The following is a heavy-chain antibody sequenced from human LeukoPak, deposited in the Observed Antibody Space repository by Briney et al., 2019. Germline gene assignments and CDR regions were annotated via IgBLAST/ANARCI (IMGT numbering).Heavy chain of an antibody. CDR3: ARALRYYDIRPGDAFDI. Sequence: GGSLRLSCAASGFTFSSYAMHWVRQAPGKGLEWVAVISYDGSNKYYADSVKGRFTISRDNSKNTLYLQMNSLRAEDTAVYYCARALRYYDIRPGDAFDIWGQGTMVTVSS. J-gene: IGHJ3*02. V-gene: IGHV3-30-3*01. CDR2: ISYDGSNK. CDR1: GFTFSSYA. D-gene: IGHD3-9*01.